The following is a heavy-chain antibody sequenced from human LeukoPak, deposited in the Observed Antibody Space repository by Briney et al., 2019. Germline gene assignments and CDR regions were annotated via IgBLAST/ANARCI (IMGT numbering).Heavy chain of an antibody. CDR1: GGSISSYY. CDR3: AREAVHYGSGSHDY. V-gene: IGHV4-4*07. Sequence: SETLSLTCTVSGGSISSYYWSWIRQPAGKGLEWIGRMHSSGSTNYIPSIKSRVTMSLDTSKNQFSLKVDSVTAADTAMYYRAREAVHYGSGSHDYWGQGTLVAVSS. CDR2: MHSSGST. J-gene: IGHJ4*02. D-gene: IGHD3-10*01.